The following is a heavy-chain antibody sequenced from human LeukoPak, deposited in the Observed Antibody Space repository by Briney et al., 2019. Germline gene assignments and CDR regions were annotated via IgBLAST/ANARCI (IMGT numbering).Heavy chain of an antibody. J-gene: IGHJ4*02. CDR2: ISSNGGST. CDR1: GFTFSSYA. Sequence: GGSLRLSCSASGFTFSSYAMHWVRQAPGKGLEYVSAISSNGGSTYYADSVKGRFTISRDNAKNTVFLQMNSLRAEDTAVYFCTRDRSLSFDYWGQGTLVTVSS. V-gene: IGHV3-64*04. CDR3: TRDRSLSFDY.